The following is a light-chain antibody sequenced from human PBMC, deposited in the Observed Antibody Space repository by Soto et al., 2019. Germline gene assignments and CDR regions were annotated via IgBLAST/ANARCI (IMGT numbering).Light chain of an antibody. CDR1: SSNIGNNY. V-gene: IGLV1-51*01. Sequence: QSVLTQPPSVSAAPGQKVAFSCSGGSSNIGNNYVSWYQQFPGTAPKLLIYDNDKRPSGIPDRFSGSKSGTSATLGITGLQTGDEADYYCGTWDSSLSSVVFGGGTKLTVL. CDR3: GTWDSSLSSVV. J-gene: IGLJ2*01. CDR2: DND.